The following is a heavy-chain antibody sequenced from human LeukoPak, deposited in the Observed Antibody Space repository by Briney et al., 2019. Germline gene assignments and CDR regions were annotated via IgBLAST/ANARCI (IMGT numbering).Heavy chain of an antibody. CDR1: GFTFSSYW. J-gene: IGHJ4*02. D-gene: IGHD1-20*01. CDR2: IKQDGGEK. CDR3: AKDRFKYTWNDAFNY. V-gene: IGHV3-7*01. Sequence: PGGSLRLSCAASGFTFSSYWMSRVRQAPGKGLEWVANIKQDGGEKNYEDSVKGRFTISRDKAKSSLYLQMNRLRAEDTAVYYCAKDRFKYTWNDAFNYWGQGALVTVSS.